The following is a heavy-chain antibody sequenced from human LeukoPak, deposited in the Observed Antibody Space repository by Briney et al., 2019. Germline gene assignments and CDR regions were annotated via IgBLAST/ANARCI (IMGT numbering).Heavy chain of an antibody. CDR2: ISSSGSTI. J-gene: IGHJ3*01. D-gene: IGHD2-15*01. Sequence: GGSLRLSCAASGFTFSSYEMNWVRQAPGKGLEWVSYISSSGSTIYYADSVKGRFTISRDNANNSLFLEMTSLRGDDTAVYYCARGFCSGGTCYRITGTFDVWGQGTMVSVSS. CDR1: GFTFSSYE. V-gene: IGHV3-48*03. CDR3: ARGFCSGGTCYRITGTFDV.